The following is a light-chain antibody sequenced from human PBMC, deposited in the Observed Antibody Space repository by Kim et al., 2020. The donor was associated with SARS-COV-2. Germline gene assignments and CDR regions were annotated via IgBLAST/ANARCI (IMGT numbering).Light chain of an antibody. J-gene: IGLJ2*01. Sequence: PGKTARVSCGGNSIGSKSVHWYQQRSGEAPVLVIYYDSDRPSGIPERFSGSNSGNTATLTISRVEAVGEADYYCQVWDSSSDHRVVFGGGTQLTVL. V-gene: IGLV3-21*04. CDR3: QVWDSSSDHRVV. CDR1: SIGSKS. CDR2: YDS.